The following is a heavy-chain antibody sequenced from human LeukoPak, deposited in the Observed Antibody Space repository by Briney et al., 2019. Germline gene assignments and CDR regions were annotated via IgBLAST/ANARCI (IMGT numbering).Heavy chain of an antibody. CDR2: IIPIFGTA. CDR3: ARERGHLRGVINRKYYYYYYMDV. D-gene: IGHD3-10*01. Sequence: GASVKVSCKASGGTFSSYAISWVRQAPGQGLEWMGGIIPIFGTANYAQKFQGRVTIATDESTSTAYMELSSLRSEDTAVYYCARERGHLRGVINRKYYYYYYMDVRGKGTTVTVYS. CDR1: GGTFSSYA. J-gene: IGHJ6*03. V-gene: IGHV1-69*05.